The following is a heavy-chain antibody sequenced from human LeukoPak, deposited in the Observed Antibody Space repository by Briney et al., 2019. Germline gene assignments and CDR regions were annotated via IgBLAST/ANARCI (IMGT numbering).Heavy chain of an antibody. CDR2: IYTSGST. J-gene: IGHJ5*02. Sequence: KPSQTLSLTCTVSGGSISSGSYYWSWIRQPAGKGLEWIGRIYTSGSTNYNPSRKSRVTISVDTSKNQFSLKLSSVTAADTAVYYCARERLDFWSGYYIRWFDPWGQGTLVTVSS. D-gene: IGHD3-3*01. CDR1: GGSISSGSYY. V-gene: IGHV4-61*02. CDR3: ARERLDFWSGYYIRWFDP.